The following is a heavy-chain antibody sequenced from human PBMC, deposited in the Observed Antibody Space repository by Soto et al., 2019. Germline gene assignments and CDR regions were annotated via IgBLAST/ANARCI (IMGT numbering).Heavy chain of an antibody. J-gene: IGHJ6*02. CDR2: ISYEGSNN. D-gene: IGHD2-2*01. CDR3: ARGAEYQLLSRDYLYGMDV. Sequence: QVQLVEAGGGVVQPGRSLRLSCGASGFTFNSHGMHWVRQAPGKGLEWVAVISYEGSNNFYAESVKGRFTISRDNSKNTLYLQMNSLRREDTAVYYCARGAEYQLLSRDYLYGMDVWGQGTTVTVPS. V-gene: IGHV3-30*03. CDR1: GFTFNSHG.